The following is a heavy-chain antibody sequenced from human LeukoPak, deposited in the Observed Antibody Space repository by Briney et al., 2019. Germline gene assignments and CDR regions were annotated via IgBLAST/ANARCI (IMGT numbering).Heavy chain of an antibody. CDR1: GGSISSGGYY. V-gene: IGHV4-31*03. D-gene: IGHD3-22*01. J-gene: IGHJ3*02. Sequence: SETLSLTCIVSGGSISSGGYYWSWIRQHPGKGLEWIGHIYYRDSTYYNPSLKSRVTISADTSKNQFSLELGSVTAADTAVYYCARDNYYDTSAYALHIWGQGTMVTVSS. CDR2: IYYRDST. CDR3: ARDNYYDTSAYALHI.